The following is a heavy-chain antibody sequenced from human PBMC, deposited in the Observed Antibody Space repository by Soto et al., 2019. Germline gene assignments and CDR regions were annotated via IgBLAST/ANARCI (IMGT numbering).Heavy chain of an antibody. V-gene: IGHV4-34*01. CDR1: GGPLNGYY. CDR3: ARAPDTYYFDS. CDR2: INHSGST. Sequence: XTLALACAVYGGPLNGYYWSWIRQPPGKGPEWIGDINHSGSTNYNQSLKSRVTISVDTSKNQFSLQLRYVTAADMAVFYCARAPDTYYFDSWGQGTLLTGS. J-gene: IGHJ4*02.